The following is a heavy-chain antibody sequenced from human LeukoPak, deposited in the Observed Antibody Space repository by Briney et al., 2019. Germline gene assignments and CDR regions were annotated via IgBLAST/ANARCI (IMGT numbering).Heavy chain of an antibody. V-gene: IGHV3-30*02. D-gene: IGHD6-19*01. CDR3: AKARTGYSSGWSTFDI. CDR2: IRYDGSNK. CDR1: GFSFSNYG. J-gene: IGHJ3*02. Sequence: GGSLRLSCAASGFSFSNYGMHWVRQAPGKGLEWVAFIRYDGSNKDYADSVKGRFTISRDNSKNTLYLQMNSLRAEDTAVYYCAKARTGYSSGWSTFDIWGQGTMVTVSS.